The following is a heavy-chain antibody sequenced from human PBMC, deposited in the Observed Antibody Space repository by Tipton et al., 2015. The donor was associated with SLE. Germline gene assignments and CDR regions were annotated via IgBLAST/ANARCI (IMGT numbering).Heavy chain of an antibody. CDR3: AREWVDTAMVSFDY. CDR1: GGSITSSSYY. J-gene: IGHJ4*02. V-gene: IGHV4-39*07. Sequence: TLSLTCTVSGGSITSSSYYWGWIRQPPGGGLGWIGSIYYSGSTYYTPGSTYYNPSLKSRVTLSVDTSKNQFSLKLSSVTAADTAMYYCAREWVDTAMVSFDYWGQGTLVTVS. D-gene: IGHD5-18*01. CDR2: IYYSGSTYYTPGST.